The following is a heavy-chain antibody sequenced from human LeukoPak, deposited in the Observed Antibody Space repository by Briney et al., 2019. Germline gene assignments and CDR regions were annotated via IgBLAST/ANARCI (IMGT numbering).Heavy chain of an antibody. CDR1: GFTVSSDY. J-gene: IGHJ4*02. Sequence: GGSLRLSCAASGFTVSSDYMSWVRQAPGKGLEWVSVIYSGGSTYYADSVKGRFTISRDNSKNTLYLQMNSLRAEDTAVYYCARDGRAVAGDFDYWGQGTLVTVSS. CDR2: IYSGGST. V-gene: IGHV3-53*01. D-gene: IGHD6-19*01. CDR3: ARDGRAVAGDFDY.